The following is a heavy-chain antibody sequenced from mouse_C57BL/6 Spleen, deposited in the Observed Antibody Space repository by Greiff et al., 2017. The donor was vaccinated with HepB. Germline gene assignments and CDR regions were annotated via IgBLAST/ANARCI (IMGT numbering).Heavy chain of an antibody. CDR1: GYTFTDYY. D-gene: IGHD1-1*01. Sequence: EVQLQQSGPELVKPGASVKISCKASGYTFTDYYMNWVKQSHGKSLEWIGDINPNNGGTSYNQKFKGKATLTVDKSSSTAYMELRSLTSEDSAVYYCAREVVRAMDYWGQGTSVTVSS. V-gene: IGHV1-26*01. J-gene: IGHJ4*01. CDR3: AREVVRAMDY. CDR2: INPNNGGT.